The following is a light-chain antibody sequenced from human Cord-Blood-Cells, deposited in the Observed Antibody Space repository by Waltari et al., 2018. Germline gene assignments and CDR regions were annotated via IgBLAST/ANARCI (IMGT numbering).Light chain of an antibody. V-gene: IGLV2-14*01. Sequence: QSALTQPASVSGSPRQSITISCTGTSSDVGVYNYVSWYQQHPGKAPKLMIYDVSKRPSGVSNRFSGSKSGNTASLTISGLQAEDEADYYCSSYTSSSTWVFGGGTKLTVL. CDR3: SSYTSSSTWV. CDR1: SSDVGVYNY. J-gene: IGLJ3*02. CDR2: DVS.